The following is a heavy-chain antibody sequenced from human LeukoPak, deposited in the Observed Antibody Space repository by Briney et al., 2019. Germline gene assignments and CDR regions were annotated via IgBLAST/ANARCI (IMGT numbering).Heavy chain of an antibody. CDR3: AREDSSGYYRHDAFDI. Sequence: GGSLRLSCAASGFTVSSNYMSWVRQAPGKGLEWVSVIYSGGSTYYADSVKGRFTISRDNSKNTLYLQMNSLRAEDTAVYYCAREDSSGYYRHDAFDIWGQGTMVTVSS. J-gene: IGHJ3*02. D-gene: IGHD3-22*01. CDR2: IYSGGST. V-gene: IGHV3-66*01. CDR1: GFTVSSNY.